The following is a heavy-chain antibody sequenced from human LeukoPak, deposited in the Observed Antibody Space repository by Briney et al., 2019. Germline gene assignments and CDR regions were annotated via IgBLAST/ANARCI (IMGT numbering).Heavy chain of an antibody. CDR3: GKRELWHGSGEDA. Sequence: GGSLRLSCAASGFTFDNYAMSWFRQTPGKGLEWVSAISGSGDRTYYAESVKGRFSISRDNSKNTLYLQMHSLRAEDTAVYYCGKRELWHGSGEDAWGQGTTVTVSS. J-gene: IGHJ6*02. CDR2: ISGSGDRT. V-gene: IGHV3-23*01. D-gene: IGHD3-10*01. CDR1: GFTFDNYA.